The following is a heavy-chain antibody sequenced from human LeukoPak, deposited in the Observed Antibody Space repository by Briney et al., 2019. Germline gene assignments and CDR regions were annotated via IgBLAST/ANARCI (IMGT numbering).Heavy chain of an antibody. V-gene: IGHV3-15*01. D-gene: IGHD3-3*01. CDR3: TTLRLYYDFWSGYPGALDI. Sequence: GGSLRLSCAAFGFTFSNAWMSWVRQAPGKGLEWVGRIKSKTDGGTTDYAAPVKGRFTISRDDSKNTLYLQMNSLKTEDTAVYYCTTLRLYYDFWSGYPGALDIWGQGTMVTVSS. CDR2: IKSKTDGGTT. CDR1: GFTFSNAW. J-gene: IGHJ3*02.